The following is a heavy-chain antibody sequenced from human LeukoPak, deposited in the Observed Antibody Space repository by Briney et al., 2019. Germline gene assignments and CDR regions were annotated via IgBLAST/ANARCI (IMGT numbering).Heavy chain of an antibody. J-gene: IGHJ4*02. D-gene: IGHD2/OR15-2a*01. CDR3: VSFYETY. V-gene: IGHV3-74*01. CDR1: GNYW. Sequence: GGSLRLSCAASGNYWMHWVRQAPGTGRVWVSHINSDGSWTSYADSVKGRFTISKDNAKNTVYRQMNSLRAEDTAVYYCVSFYETYWGRGALVTVSS. CDR2: INSDGSWT.